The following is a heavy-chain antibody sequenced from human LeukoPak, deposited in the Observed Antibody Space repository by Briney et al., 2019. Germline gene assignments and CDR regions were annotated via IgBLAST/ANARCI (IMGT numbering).Heavy chain of an antibody. J-gene: IGHJ4*02. Sequence: PGGSLRLSCAASGFTLSSIWMSWVRLAPGKGRECVAMINQDGSAKSYADSVKGRFTISRDRAQNSLFLQMNSLRDEDTAVYYCAGEPRTLGYWGQGTLVTVSS. V-gene: IGHV3-7*01. CDR3: AGEPRTLGY. D-gene: IGHD1-1*01. CDR1: GFTLSSIW. CDR2: INQDGSAK.